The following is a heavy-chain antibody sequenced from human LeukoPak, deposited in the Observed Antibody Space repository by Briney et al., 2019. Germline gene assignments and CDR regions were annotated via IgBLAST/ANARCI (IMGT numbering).Heavy chain of an antibody. CDR2: INPSGGST. J-gene: IGHJ4*02. CDR3: ARDMDTGYYDSSGYFDY. CDR1: GYTFTSYY. V-gene: IGHV1-46*04. D-gene: IGHD3-22*01. Sequence: GASVKVSCKASGYTFTSYYMHWVRQAPGQGLEWMGIINPSGGSTSYAQKLQGRVTMTRDTSTSTVYMELSSLRSEDTAVYYCARDMDTGYYDSSGYFDYWGQGTLVTVSS.